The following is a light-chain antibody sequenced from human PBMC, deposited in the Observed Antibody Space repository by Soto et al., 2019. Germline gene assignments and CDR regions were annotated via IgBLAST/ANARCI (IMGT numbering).Light chain of an antibody. Sequence: QSVLTQPPSASGTPGQRVTISCSGSSSNFGSNYVYWYQQLPGTAPKLLIYRNNQRPSGVPDRFSGSKSSTSASLAISGLRSEDEADYYCAAWDDSLSGRGVFGTGTKVTVL. CDR2: RNN. CDR1: SSNFGSNY. CDR3: AAWDDSLSGRGV. J-gene: IGLJ1*01. V-gene: IGLV1-47*01.